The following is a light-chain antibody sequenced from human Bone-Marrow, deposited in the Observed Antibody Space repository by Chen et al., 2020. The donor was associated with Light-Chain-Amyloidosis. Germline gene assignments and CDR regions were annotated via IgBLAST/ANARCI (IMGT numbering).Light chain of an antibody. CDR3: QSADSSGTYEVI. Sequence: SYELTQPPSVSVSPGQTARITCSGDDLPTKYAYWYQQKPGQAPVLVLHRDTERPSGISERFSCSSSGKTARLTIRVVQAEDEADYHGQSADSSGTYEVIFGGGTKLTVL. CDR1: DLPTKY. CDR2: RDT. V-gene: IGLV3-25*03. J-gene: IGLJ2*01.